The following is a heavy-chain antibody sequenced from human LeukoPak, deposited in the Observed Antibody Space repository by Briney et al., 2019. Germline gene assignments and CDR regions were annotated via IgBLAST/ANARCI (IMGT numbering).Heavy chain of an antibody. V-gene: IGHV3-33*06. J-gene: IGHJ4*02. CDR2: ISFDGSNK. Sequence: GGSLRLSCTASGFTFGDYAMSWFRQAPGKGLEWVAVISFDGSNKYYGDSVKGRFTISRDNSKNTLYLQMNSLRAEDTAVYCCAKDWDPDYWGQGTLVTVSS. CDR1: GFTFGDYA. D-gene: IGHD1-26*01. CDR3: AKDWDPDY.